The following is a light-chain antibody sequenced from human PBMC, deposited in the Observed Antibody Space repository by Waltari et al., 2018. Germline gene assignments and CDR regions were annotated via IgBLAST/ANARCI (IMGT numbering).Light chain of an antibody. V-gene: IGLV8-61*01. J-gene: IGLJ3*02. CDR3: ALYMGSGIWV. CDR2: KAN. CDR1: SGSLSTPSY. Sequence: QTVVTQAPSLSVSPGGTVTRTCALSSGSLSTPSYATWYQQPPGQAPRTLVYKANARSSGVPDRFSGSILGNTAALTITGAQADDESDYYCALYMGSGIWVFGGGTRLTVL.